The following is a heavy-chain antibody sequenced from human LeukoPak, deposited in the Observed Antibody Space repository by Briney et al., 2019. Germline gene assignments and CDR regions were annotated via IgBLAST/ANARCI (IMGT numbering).Heavy chain of an antibody. CDR2: IYYSGST. D-gene: IGHD6-6*01. V-gene: IGHV4-31*03. Sequence: PSETLSLTCTVSGGSINSSDHYWAWIRQHPGKGLEWIGYIYYSGSTYYNPSLKSRVTISVDTSKNQFSLKLSSVTAADTAVYYCARDRGIAARGGNYYYYMDVWGKGTTVTVSS. J-gene: IGHJ6*03. CDR1: GGSINSSDHY. CDR3: ARDRGIAARGGNYYYYMDV.